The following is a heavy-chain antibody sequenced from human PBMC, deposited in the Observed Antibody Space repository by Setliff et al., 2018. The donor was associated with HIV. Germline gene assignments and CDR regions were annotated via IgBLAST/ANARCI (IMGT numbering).Heavy chain of an antibody. Sequence: SVKVSCKAYGGTFSNYGISWVRQAPGQGLGWMGGIIPIFGTANYAQKFQGRVTITTDESTSTAYMELSGLRSEDTAVYYCARDFGGYCSSMSCPGLFDPWGQGSLVTVSS. J-gene: IGHJ5*02. D-gene: IGHD2-2*01. V-gene: IGHV1-69*05. CDR2: IIPIFGTA. CDR3: ARDFGGYCSSMSCPGLFDP. CDR1: GGTFSNYG.